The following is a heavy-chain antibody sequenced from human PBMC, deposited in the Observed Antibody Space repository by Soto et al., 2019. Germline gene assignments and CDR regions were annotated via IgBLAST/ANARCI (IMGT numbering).Heavy chain of an antibody. CDR1: GYTFTNYD. J-gene: IGHJ6*02. CDR2: ISTYTGNT. CDR3: ARGYYYGSGRPTPGGMDV. Sequence: ASVKVSCKGSGYTFTNYDINWVRQAPGQGLEWMGWISTYTGNTNYAQKLQGRVTMTTDTSTSTAYMELRSLRSDDTAVYYCARGYYYGSGRPTPGGMDVWGQGTTVTVSS. D-gene: IGHD3-10*01. V-gene: IGHV1-18*01.